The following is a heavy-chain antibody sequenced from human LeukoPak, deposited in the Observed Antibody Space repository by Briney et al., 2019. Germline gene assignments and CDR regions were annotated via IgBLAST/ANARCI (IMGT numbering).Heavy chain of an antibody. D-gene: IGHD3-10*01. Sequence: ASVKVSCKASGYTFIDYYIHWVRQAPGQGLEWLGWINPNTGSTESAQKFQGRVTMTRDTSISTAYMELSGLTSDDTAVYYCARDEVIVWFGDLDYWGQGTLVTVSS. V-gene: IGHV1-2*02. CDR2: INPNTGST. CDR3: ARDEVIVWFGDLDY. CDR1: GYTFIDYY. J-gene: IGHJ4*02.